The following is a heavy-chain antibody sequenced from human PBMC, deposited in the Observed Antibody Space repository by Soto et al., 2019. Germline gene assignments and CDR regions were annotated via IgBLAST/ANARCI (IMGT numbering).Heavy chain of an antibody. CDR1: GFTFSDYY. CDR2: ISSSGGLI. CDR3: ARDRYELWSGSDHYGLDV. J-gene: IGHJ6*02. D-gene: IGHD3-3*01. Sequence: QVQLVESGGGLVKPGGSLRLSCAASGFTFSDYYMTWIRQAPGKGLEWVSYISSSGGLIYYADSVKGRFTISRDNARKSLYLQMRSLRAEDSAVYYCARDRYELWSGSDHYGLDVWGQGTTVTVSS. V-gene: IGHV3-11*01.